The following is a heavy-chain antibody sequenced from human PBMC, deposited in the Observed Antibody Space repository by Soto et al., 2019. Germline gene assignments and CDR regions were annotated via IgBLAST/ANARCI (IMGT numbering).Heavy chain of an antibody. V-gene: IGHV1-24*01. Sequence: ASVKVSCKVSGYTLTELSMHWVRQAPGKGLEWMGGFDPEDGETIYAQKFQGRVTMTEDTSTDTAYMELSSLRSEDTAVYYCATGSLASSLGIGYYYGMDVWGQGTTVTVSS. CDR1: GYTLTELS. CDR2: FDPEDGET. D-gene: IGHD6-13*01. J-gene: IGHJ6*02. CDR3: ATGSLASSLGIGYYYGMDV.